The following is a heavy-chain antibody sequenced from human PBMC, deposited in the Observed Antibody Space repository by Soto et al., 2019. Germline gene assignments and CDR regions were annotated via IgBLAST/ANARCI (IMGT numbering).Heavy chain of an antibody. CDR1: GGTFSSYA. V-gene: IGHV1-69*13. J-gene: IGHJ3*02. Sequence: SVKVSCKASGGTFSSYAISWVRQAPGQGLGWMGGIIPIFGTANYAQKFQGRVTITADESTSTAYMELSSLRSEDTAVYYCARGRTPGRGYSSSWWGPSGGAFDIWGQGTMVTVSS. CDR3: ARGRTPGRGYSSSWWGPSGGAFDI. D-gene: IGHD6-13*01. CDR2: IIPIFGTA.